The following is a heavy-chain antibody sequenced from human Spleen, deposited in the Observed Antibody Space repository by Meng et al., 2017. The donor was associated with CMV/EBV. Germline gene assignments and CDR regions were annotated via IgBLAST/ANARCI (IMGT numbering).Heavy chain of an antibody. CDR2: IDPGDSDT. V-gene: IGHV5-51*01. D-gene: IGHD2-8*01. CDR1: GSSFSSYW. CDR3: ARSPRCTNGGSYGDYYYHGMDV. Sequence: GESLKISCKGSGSSFSSYWIGWVRQMPGKGLEWMGIIDPGDSDTRYSSSYQCQVTLSADKSICTAYLQWSSLKASDTAMYYCARSPRCTNGGSYGDYYYHGMDVWGQGTTVTVSS. J-gene: IGHJ6*02.